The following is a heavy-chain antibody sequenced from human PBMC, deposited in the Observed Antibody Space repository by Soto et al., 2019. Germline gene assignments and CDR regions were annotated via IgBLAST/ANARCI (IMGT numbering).Heavy chain of an antibody. Sequence: SETLSLTCTVSGCSISIYYWSWIRQPPGKGLEWIGYIYYSGSTNYNPSLKSRVTISVDTSKNQFSLKLSSVTAADTAVYYCARDGIAADWFDPWGQGTLVTVSS. V-gene: IGHV4-59*01. J-gene: IGHJ5*02. CDR3: ARDGIAADWFDP. CDR2: IYYSGST. D-gene: IGHD6-13*01. CDR1: GCSISIYY.